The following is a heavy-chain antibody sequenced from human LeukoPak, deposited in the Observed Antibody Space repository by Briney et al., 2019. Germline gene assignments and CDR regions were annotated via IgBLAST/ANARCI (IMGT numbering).Heavy chain of an antibody. D-gene: IGHD3-9*01. V-gene: IGHV3-74*01. J-gene: IGHJ3*02. CDR2: IESDGSST. CDR1: GSTFSDYW. CDR3: ARSYYDILTGYWVDDTFDI. Sequence: GGSLRLSCAASGSTFSDYWMHRVRQGPGKGLEWVSRIESDGSSTSYADSVKGRFTISRDNAKNTLYLQMNSLRAEDTAVYYCARSYYDILTGYWVDDTFDIWGQGTMVTVSS.